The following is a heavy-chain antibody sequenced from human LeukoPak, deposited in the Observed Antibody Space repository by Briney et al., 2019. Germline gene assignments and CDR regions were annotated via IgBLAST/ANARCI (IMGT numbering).Heavy chain of an antibody. CDR1: GFTFSTYA. CDR2: ISANGGST. Sequence: PGGSLRLSCAASGFTFSTYAMSWVRQAPGKGLEWVSAISANGGSTFYADSVKGRFTVSRDNSKNTLWLQMNTLRVEDTAVYYCAREVSAQAIHGFDPWGQGTLVTVSS. D-gene: IGHD2-21*01. V-gene: IGHV3-23*01. J-gene: IGHJ5*02. CDR3: AREVSAQAIHGFDP.